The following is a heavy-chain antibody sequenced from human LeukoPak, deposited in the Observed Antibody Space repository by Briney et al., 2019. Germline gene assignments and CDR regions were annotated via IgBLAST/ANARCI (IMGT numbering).Heavy chain of an antibody. CDR3: ARGGYSFDY. V-gene: IGHV3-7*01. D-gene: IGHD5-12*01. J-gene: IGHJ4*02. CDR1: GFTFSSYG. Sequence: GRSLRLSCAASGFTFSSYGMHWVRQAPGKGLEWVARLHADGIEKCFVHSVKGRFTVSRDNAKNSLYLQMNSLRVEDTAVYYCARGGYSFDYLGQGTLVTVSS. CDR2: LHADGIEK.